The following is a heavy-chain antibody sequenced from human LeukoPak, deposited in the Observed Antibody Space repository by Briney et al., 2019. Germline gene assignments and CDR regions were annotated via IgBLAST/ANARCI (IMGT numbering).Heavy chain of an antibody. CDR3: ARGGYYDSTRGGVPDP. J-gene: IGHJ5*02. Sequence: GASVKVSCKASGYTFTSYDINWVRQATGQGLEWMGWMNPNSGNTGYAQKFQGRVTMTRNTSISTAYMELSSLRSEDTAVYYCARGGYYDSTRGGVPDPWGQGTLVTVSS. D-gene: IGHD3-22*01. CDR1: GYTFTSYD. V-gene: IGHV1-8*01. CDR2: MNPNSGNT.